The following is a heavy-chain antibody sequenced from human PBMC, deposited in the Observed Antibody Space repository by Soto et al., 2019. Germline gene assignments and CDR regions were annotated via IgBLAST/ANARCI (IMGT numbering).Heavy chain of an antibody. D-gene: IGHD3-22*01. Sequence: PSLMQSLTCSVAGGSISSYYWRWIRQPPGKGPEWIGDIYYSGSTYYNPFLKSRVTISVDKSKNHFSLKLSSVTAADTAVYYCARDSGNHYEISGYYGYYFDSWGQGTLVTVS. CDR1: GGSISSYY. CDR3: ARDSGNHYEISGYYGYYFDS. V-gene: IGHV4-59*12. CDR2: IYYSGST. J-gene: IGHJ4*02.